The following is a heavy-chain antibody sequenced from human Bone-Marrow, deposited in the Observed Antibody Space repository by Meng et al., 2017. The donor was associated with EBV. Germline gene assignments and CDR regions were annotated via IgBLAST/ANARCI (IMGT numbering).Heavy chain of an antibody. V-gene: IGHV4-4*02. CDR1: GASISGSNW. D-gene: IGHD5-24*01. J-gene: IGHJ4*02. CDR3: ARGNAYNVPSFDY. Sequence: LPGVGPGTGKPSGTLSLTCAVSGASISGSNWWSWVRQPPGKGLEWIGEIWHGGNTNYNPSLKSRVTISVDKSGNQFSLNLNSVTAADTAVYYCARGNAYNVPSFDYWGQGTLVTVSS. CDR2: IWHGGNT.